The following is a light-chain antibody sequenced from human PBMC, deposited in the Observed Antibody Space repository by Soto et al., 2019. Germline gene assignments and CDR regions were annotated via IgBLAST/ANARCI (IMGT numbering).Light chain of an antibody. CDR3: TVWDDSLRGRL. CDR1: SSNIESNF. CDR2: RNN. Sequence: QSVLTQPTSASGTPGQRVTISCSGSSSNIESNFVYWYQQFPGTAPRLLIYRNNQRPSGVPDRFSGSKSGTSASLAISALRSEDEADYYCTVWDDSLRGRLFGGGTQLTVL. J-gene: IGLJ2*01. V-gene: IGLV1-47*01.